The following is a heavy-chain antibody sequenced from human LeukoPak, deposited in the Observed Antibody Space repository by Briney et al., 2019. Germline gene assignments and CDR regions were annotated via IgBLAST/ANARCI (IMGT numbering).Heavy chain of an antibody. J-gene: IGHJ3*02. CDR2: IYYSRST. Sequence: SETLSLTCTVSGGSISSYYWSWIRQPPGKGLEWIGYIYYSRSTNYNPSLKSRVTISVDTSKNQFSLKLSSVTAADTAVYYCAREARPSPRFLEWFRAFDIWGQGTMVTVSS. CDR3: AREARPSPRFLEWFRAFDI. V-gene: IGHV4-59*01. D-gene: IGHD3-3*01. CDR1: GGSISSYY.